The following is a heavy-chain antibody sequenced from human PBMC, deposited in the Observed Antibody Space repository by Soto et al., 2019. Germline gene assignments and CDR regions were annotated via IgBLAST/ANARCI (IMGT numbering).Heavy chain of an antibody. Sequence: QVQLVESGGGVVQSGRSLRLSCVASGCTFRTFGMQWVRQVPGKGLEWVAVVSHDGIIQHYADSVKGRFSISRDNFKNTVYLQMYRLRPDDTAVYYCAKEGTPYTSSHLDNWGQGTLVTVSS. D-gene: IGHD6-19*01. J-gene: IGHJ4*02. CDR2: VSHDGIIQ. CDR3: AKEGTPYTSSHLDN. CDR1: GCTFRTFG. V-gene: IGHV3-30*18.